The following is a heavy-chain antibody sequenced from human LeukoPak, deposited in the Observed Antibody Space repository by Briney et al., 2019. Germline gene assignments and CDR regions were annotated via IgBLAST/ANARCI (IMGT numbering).Heavy chain of an antibody. CDR1: GVTFSSYS. J-gene: IGHJ6*02. CDR3: ARSGYSSSREYYYYYYGMAV. D-gene: IGHD6-13*01. CDR2: ISSSSYI. Sequence: PGGSLRLSCAASGVTFSSYSMNWVRQAPGKGLEGVSSISSSSYIYYSDSVKGRFTISRDNAKNSLYLQMNSLRAEDTAVYYCARSGYSSSREYYYYYYGMAVWGQGTTVTVSS. V-gene: IGHV3-21*01.